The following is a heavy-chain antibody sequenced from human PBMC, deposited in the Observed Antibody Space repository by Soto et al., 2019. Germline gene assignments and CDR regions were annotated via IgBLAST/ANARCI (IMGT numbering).Heavy chain of an antibody. V-gene: IGHV3-30*18. J-gene: IGHJ3*02. Sequence: QVQLVESGGGVVQPGRSLRLSCAASGFTFSSYGMHWVRQAPGKGLEWVAVISHDGSNKYYADSVKGRFTISRDSSKNTLYLQMNSLRAEDTAVYYCAKQLPGSVTTVSGAFDIWGQGTMVTVSS. CDR1: GFTFSSYG. CDR2: ISHDGSNK. D-gene: IGHD4-17*01. CDR3: AKQLPGSVTTVSGAFDI.